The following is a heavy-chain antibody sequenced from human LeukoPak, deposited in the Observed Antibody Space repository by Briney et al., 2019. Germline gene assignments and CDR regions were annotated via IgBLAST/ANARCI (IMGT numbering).Heavy chain of an antibody. D-gene: IGHD6-19*01. V-gene: IGHV3-23*01. CDR2: ISGSGGST. CDR3: AKGDSSGWYESDFDY. CDR1: GFTFGSYA. J-gene: IGHJ4*02. Sequence: GGSLRLSCAASGFTFGSYAMSWVRQAPGKGLEWVSAISGSGGSTYYADSVKGRFTISRDNSKNTLYLQMNSLRAEDTAVYYCAKGDSSGWYESDFDYWGQGTLVTVSS.